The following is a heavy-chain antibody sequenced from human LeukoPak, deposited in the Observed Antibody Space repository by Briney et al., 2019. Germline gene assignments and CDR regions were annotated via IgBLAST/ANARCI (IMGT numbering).Heavy chain of an antibody. CDR1: GGSISSSNW. J-gene: IGHJ4*02. V-gene: IGHV4-4*02. CDR2: IYHSGST. CDR3: VSFCSGGSCYPD. Sequence: SETLSLTCAVSGGSISSSNWWSWVRQPPGKGLEWIGEIYHSGSTNYNPSLKSRVTISVGKSKNQFSLKLSSVAAADTAVYYCVSFCSGGSCYPDWGQGTLVTVSS. D-gene: IGHD2-15*01.